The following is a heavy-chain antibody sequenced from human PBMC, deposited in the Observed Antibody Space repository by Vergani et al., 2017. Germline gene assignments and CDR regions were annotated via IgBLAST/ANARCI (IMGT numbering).Heavy chain of an antibody. V-gene: IGHV1-69*18. Sequence: QVQLVQSGAEVKKPGSSVKVSCKASGGTFSSYAISWVRQAPGQGLEWMGRIIPIFGTANYAQKFQGRVTITADEATSTAYMELSSLRAEDTAVYYCASSYCGGECYINWFDPWGQGTLVTVSS. J-gene: IGHJ5*02. CDR3: ASSYCGGECYINWFDP. D-gene: IGHD2-21*01. CDR1: GGTFSSYA. CDR2: IIPIFGTA.